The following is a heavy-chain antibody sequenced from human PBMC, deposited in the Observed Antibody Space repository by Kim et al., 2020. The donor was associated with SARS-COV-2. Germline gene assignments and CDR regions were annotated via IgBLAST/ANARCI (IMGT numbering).Heavy chain of an antibody. V-gene: IGHV1-46*01. J-gene: IGHJ4*02. CDR3: ARDPNPYYRGYVDY. D-gene: IGHD3-10*01. Sequence: AQKFGGRVTMTRNTSTSTVYMELSSLRSEDTAVYYCARDPNPYYRGYVDYWGQGTLVTVSS.